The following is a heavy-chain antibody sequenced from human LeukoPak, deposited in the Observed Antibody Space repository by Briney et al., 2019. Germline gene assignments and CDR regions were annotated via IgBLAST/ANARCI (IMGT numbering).Heavy chain of an antibody. CDR3: ARDLCFDCLPQPSNYFDP. Sequence: PGGSLRLSCAAAGFTFSNYAMHWVRQAPGKGLERVAVISYDGSNKHYADSVKGLFTISRDNSKNTLYLQMHSLRAEDTAVYYCARDLCFDCLPQPSNYFDPWGQGTLVTVSS. V-gene: IGHV3-30-3*01. J-gene: IGHJ5*02. CDR1: GFTFSNYA. D-gene: IGHD3-9*01. CDR2: ISYDGSNK.